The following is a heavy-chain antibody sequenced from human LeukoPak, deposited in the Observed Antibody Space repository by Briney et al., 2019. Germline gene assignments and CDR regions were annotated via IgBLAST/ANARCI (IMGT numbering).Heavy chain of an antibody. V-gene: IGHV4-39*01. CDR1: SGSLSSSSYY. Sequence: PSETLSLTCTVSSGSLSSSSYYWGWIRQPPGKGLEWIGSIYYSGSTYYNPSLKSRVTISVDTSKNQFSLKLSSVTAADTAVYYCARAPRNYDFWSGYYTGMFYDYWGQGTLVTVSS. CDR3: ARAPRNYDFWSGYYTGMFYDY. D-gene: IGHD3-3*01. J-gene: IGHJ4*02. CDR2: IYYSGST.